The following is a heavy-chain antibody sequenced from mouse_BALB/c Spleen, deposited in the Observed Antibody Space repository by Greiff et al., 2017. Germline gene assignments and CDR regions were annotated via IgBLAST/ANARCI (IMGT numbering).Heavy chain of an antibody. CDR2: IDPANGNT. Sequence: EVQLQQSGAELVKPGASVKLSCTASGFNIKDTYMHWVKQRPEQGLEWIGRIDPANGNTKYDPKFQGKATITADTSSNTAYLQLSSLTSEDTAVYYGARMRVTTVGYAMDYWGQGTSVTVSS. CDR3: ARMRVTTVGYAMDY. D-gene: IGHD1-1*01. J-gene: IGHJ4*01. V-gene: IGHV14-3*02. CDR1: GFNIKDTY.